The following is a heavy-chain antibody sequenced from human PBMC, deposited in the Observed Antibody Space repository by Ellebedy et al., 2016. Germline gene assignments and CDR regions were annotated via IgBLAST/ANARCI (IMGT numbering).Heavy chain of an antibody. CDR2: IKQDGSEK. Sequence: GESLKISCAASGFTFSHYWMSWVRQAPGKGLEWVAMIKQDGSEKYYGVSVRGRFAISSDNAKNSIYLQMNSLRAEDTAVYYCASLDTDLVREAGYWGQGTLVTVSS. CDR1: GFTFSHYW. J-gene: IGHJ4*02. D-gene: IGHD5-18*01. CDR3: ASLDTDLVREAGY. V-gene: IGHV3-7*02.